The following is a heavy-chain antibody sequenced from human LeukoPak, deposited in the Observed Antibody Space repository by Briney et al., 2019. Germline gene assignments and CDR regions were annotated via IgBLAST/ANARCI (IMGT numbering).Heavy chain of an antibody. Sequence: SETLSLTCTVSGGSLSNYCWNWIRQPPGKGLEWIAYIYYSGSTNCNPSLKSRVTISLDTSKNQFSLKLSSVTTADTAVYYCARMPDILTGLDSWGQGTLVTVSS. CDR2: IYYSGST. J-gene: IGHJ4*02. CDR3: ARMPDILTGLDS. D-gene: IGHD3-9*01. CDR1: GGSLSNYC. V-gene: IGHV4-59*01.